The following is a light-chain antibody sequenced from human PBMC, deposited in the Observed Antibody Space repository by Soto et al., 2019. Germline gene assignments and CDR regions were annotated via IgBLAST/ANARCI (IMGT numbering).Light chain of an antibody. V-gene: IGLV2-14*01. J-gene: IGLJ3*02. CDR3: CSSTSTIVE. CDR1: SSDIGGYKY. CDR2: DVS. Sequence: QSALTQPASVSGSPGQSITISCTGTSSDIGGYKYVSWYQQHPGKAPKLMIYDVSRRPSGVSYRFSASKSSNTASLTISDLQDEDESDYYSCSSTSTIVEFGGGTKLTVL.